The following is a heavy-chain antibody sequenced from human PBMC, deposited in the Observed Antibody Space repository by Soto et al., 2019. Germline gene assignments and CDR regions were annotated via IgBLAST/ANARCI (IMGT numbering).Heavy chain of an antibody. V-gene: IGHV3-15*01. CDR3: TPDEVWCTNGFCRYYSYGMDV. J-gene: IGHJ6*02. D-gene: IGHD2-8*01. CDR2: IKSKTDGGTT. CDR1: GFTFSSAW. Sequence: GGSLRLSCAASGFTFSSAWMSWVRQAPGKGLEWVGRIKSKTDGGTTDYAAPVKGRFTISRDDSKNTLYLQLNSLKTADTAVYYCTPDEVWCTNGFCRYYSYGMDVWGQGTTVTVSS.